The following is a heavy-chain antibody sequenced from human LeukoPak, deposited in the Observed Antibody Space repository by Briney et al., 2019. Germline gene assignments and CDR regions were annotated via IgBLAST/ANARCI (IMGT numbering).Heavy chain of an antibody. V-gene: IGHV4-31*03. Sequence: SETLSLTCTVSGGSISSGGYYWSWIRQHPGKGLEWIGYIYYSGSTYYNPSLKSRVTISVDTAKNQFSLKLSPVTAADTAVCYCARASATYYDILTGYYTGGFDYWGQGTLVTVSS. CDR3: ARASATYYDILTGYYTGGFDY. J-gene: IGHJ4*02. D-gene: IGHD3-9*01. CDR2: IYYSGST. CDR1: GGSISSGGYY.